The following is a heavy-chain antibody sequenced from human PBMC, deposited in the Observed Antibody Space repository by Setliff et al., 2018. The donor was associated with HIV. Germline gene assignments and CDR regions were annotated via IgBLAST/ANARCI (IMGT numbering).Heavy chain of an antibody. CDR1: GYSVYSGYH. Sequence: SETLSLTCSVSGYSVYSGYHWGWVRQSPGKGLEWIGYIYYSGSTNYNPSLKSRVTISVDTSKNQFSLKLSSVTAADTAVYYCANSQTRIRGSFQHWGQGTLVTVSS. V-gene: IGHV4-61*01. J-gene: IGHJ1*01. CDR3: ANSQTRIRGSFQH. CDR2: IYYSGST. D-gene: IGHD2-15*01.